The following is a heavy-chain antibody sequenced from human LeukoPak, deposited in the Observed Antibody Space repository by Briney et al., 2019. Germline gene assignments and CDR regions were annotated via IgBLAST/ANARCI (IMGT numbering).Heavy chain of an antibody. J-gene: IGHJ6*02. CDR3: ARDRGDQWLYPRDV. CDR1: GYTFTIYD. Sequence: ASVKVSCKASGYTFTIYDINWVRQATGQGLEWMGWMSPNSGNTGYAQKFQGRVTMTRDTSISTAYMELSSLRSEDTAVYYCARDRGDQWLYPRDVWGQGTTVTVSS. D-gene: IGHD3-22*01. CDR2: MSPNSGNT. V-gene: IGHV1-8*01.